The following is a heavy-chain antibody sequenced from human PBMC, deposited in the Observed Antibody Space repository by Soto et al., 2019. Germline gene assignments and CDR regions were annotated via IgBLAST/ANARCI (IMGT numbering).Heavy chain of an antibody. V-gene: IGHV3-11*01. Sequence: QVQLVESGGGLVKPGGSLRLSCAASGFTFSDYYMSWIRQAPGTGLEWVSYISSSGTTIYYAGSVKGRFTISRDNAKNSLFLQMNGLRAADSAVYYCARGPYEYVWGSDPPHFYYWGQGTLVTVSS. CDR1: GFTFSDYY. J-gene: IGHJ4*02. D-gene: IGHD3-16*02. CDR3: ARGPYEYVWGSDPPHFYY. CDR2: ISSSGTTI.